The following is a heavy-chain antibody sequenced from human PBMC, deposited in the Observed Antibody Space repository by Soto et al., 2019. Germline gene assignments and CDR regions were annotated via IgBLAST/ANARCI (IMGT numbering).Heavy chain of an antibody. Sequence: SDTLSLTCAVYCGSFIGYDCSRISQTPGKGLEWIGEINHSGSTNYNPSLKSRVTISVDTSKNQFSLKLSSVTAADTAVYYCARDRFLRGIDQGVSPYYYYSDMDVWRKGTTVTVSS. V-gene: IGHV4-34*01. J-gene: IGHJ6*03. CDR1: CGSFIGYD. CDR2: INHSGST. CDR3: ARDRFLRGIDQGVSPYYYYSDMDV. D-gene: IGHD3-10*01.